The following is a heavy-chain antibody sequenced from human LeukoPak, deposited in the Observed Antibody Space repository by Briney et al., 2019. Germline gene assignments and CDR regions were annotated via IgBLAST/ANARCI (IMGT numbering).Heavy chain of an antibody. CDR2: MNPNSGNT. Sequence: VASVKVSCKASGYTFTSYDINWVRQATGQGLEWMGWMNPNSGNTGYAQKFQGRVTMTRNTSISTAYMELSSLRSEDTAVYYCARDPAYCGGDCYSVFDYWGQGTLVTVSS. J-gene: IGHJ4*02. V-gene: IGHV1-8*01. CDR3: ARDPAYCGGDCYSVFDY. CDR1: GYTFTSYD. D-gene: IGHD2-21*02.